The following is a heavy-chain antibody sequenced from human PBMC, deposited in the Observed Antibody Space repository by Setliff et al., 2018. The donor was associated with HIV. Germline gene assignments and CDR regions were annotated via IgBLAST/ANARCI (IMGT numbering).Heavy chain of an antibody. J-gene: IGHJ4*02. D-gene: IGHD1-1*01. Sequence: SETLSLTCSVSGDSISSGSYFWGWIRQTPGKGLEWIGNIYYTGFAYYNPSLKSRVTISLDTSKTHFFLNLTSVTDADTAVYFCTREGRGDPAMATTRIDYWGQGKLVTVSS. CDR3: TREGRGDPAMATTRIDY. V-gene: IGHV4-39*02. CDR1: GDSISSGSYF. CDR2: IYYTGFA.